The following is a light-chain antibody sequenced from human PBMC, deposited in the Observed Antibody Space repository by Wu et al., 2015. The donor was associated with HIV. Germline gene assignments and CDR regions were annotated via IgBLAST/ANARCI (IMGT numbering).Light chain of an antibody. CDR3: QVAVS. CDR2: DTF. V-gene: IGKV1-39*01. Sequence: DTQATQSPSSLSASVGDTVTISCRTRQSIGIFLNWYQQRPGEAPNLLIYDTFNLRGGVPSRFSGSRSGTNFTLTISSLRPEDFASYYCQVAVSFGQGTKLDI. CDR1: QSIGIF. J-gene: IGKJ2*03.